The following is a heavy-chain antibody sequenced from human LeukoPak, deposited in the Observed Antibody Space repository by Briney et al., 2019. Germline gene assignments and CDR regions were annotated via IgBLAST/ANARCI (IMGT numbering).Heavy chain of an antibody. V-gene: IGHV3-21*01. CDR2: ISSTSNYI. D-gene: IGHD4-23*01. CDR1: GFTFSIYT. J-gene: IGHJ4*02. CDR3: ARDMTTTVVTPPFDY. Sequence: GGSLRLSCAASGFTFSIYTMNWVRQATGKGLEWVSSISSTSNYINYAGSVKGRFTISRDNAKHSLYLQMNSLRADDTAVYFCARDMTTTVVTPPFDYWGQGTLVTVSS.